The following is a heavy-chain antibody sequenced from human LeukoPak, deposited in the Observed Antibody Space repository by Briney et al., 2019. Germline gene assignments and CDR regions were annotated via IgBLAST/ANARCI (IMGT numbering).Heavy chain of an antibody. Sequence: SGTLSLTCTVSGGSISKDYWGWIRQPPGEGREWSGGIYNGVSAKYNPSLKSRVTISVDTSKNQFSLRLNSVTAADTAVFYCARGRLEAMWELLPYDAFDIWGQGTMVTVSS. CDR1: GGSISKDY. CDR2: IYNGVSA. J-gene: IGHJ3*02. V-gene: IGHV4-59*01. CDR3: ARGRLEAMWELLPYDAFDI. D-gene: IGHD1-26*01.